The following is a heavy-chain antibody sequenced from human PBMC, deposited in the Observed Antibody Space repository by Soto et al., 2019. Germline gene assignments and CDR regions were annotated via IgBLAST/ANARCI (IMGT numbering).Heavy chain of an antibody. CDR2: IYYTGTT. CDR1: GGSISSGGQY. Sequence: QVQLQESGPGLVKPSQTLSLTCTVSGGSISSGGQYWTWIRQHPGEGPEWIGYIYYTGTTYYNPSLKSRLTISVDTSKNQFSLRLNSVTAADTAVYYCARGLSRDLRTGTGLDPWGQGTLVTVSS. D-gene: IGHD3-10*01. J-gene: IGHJ5*02. CDR3: ARGLSRDLRTGTGLDP. V-gene: IGHV4-31*03.